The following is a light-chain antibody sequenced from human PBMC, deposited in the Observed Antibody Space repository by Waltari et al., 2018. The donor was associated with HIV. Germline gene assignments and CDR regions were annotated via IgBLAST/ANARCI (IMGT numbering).Light chain of an antibody. J-gene: IGLJ2*01. V-gene: IGLV2-11*01. Sequence: QSALTQPRSVSGSPGQSVPISCTGTSRDVGASNYVSWYQQHPGKAPKLRSYEVTKRPSGIPGRFSASRAGNTASLTVAGLQAEDEADYYCSSYDNNNNYVIFGGGTKLTVL. CDR2: EVT. CDR3: SSYDNNNNYVI. CDR1: SRDVGASNY.